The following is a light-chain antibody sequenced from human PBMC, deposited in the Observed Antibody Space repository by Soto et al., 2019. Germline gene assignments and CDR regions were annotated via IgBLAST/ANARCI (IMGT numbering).Light chain of an antibody. Sequence: ENVLTQSPGTLSLYPGERATLSCRASQVTSRYLSWYQQRPGQAPRLLIYGASSRATGIPDRFSGSGSGTDFTLTISRLVPEDFAVYYCQQYSTSPISFGQGTRLEIK. CDR2: GAS. CDR1: QVTSRY. CDR3: QQYSTSPIS. V-gene: IGKV3-20*01. J-gene: IGKJ5*01.